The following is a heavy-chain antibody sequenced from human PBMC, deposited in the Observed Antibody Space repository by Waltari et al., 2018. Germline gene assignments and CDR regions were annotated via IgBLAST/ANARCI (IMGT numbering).Heavy chain of an antibody. D-gene: IGHD3-22*01. CDR3: ARDTSYYYDSSGFTDAFDI. Sequence: QLQLQESGPGLVKPSETLSLTCTVSGGSISSSSYYWGWIRQPPGKGLEWIGSIYYSGSTYYNPSLKSRVTISVDTSKNQFSLKLSSVTAADTAVYYCARDTSYYYDSSGFTDAFDIWGQGTMVTVSS. J-gene: IGHJ3*02. V-gene: IGHV4-39*07. CDR2: IYYSGST. CDR1: GGSISSSSYY.